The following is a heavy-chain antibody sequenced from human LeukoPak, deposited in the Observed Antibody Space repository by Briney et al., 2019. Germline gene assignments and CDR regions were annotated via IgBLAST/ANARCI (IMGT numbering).Heavy chain of an antibody. CDR3: AVLGITMIGGV. V-gene: IGHV3-48*03. J-gene: IGHJ6*04. CDR2: ISSSGSTI. CDR1: GFTFSSYE. Sequence: GGSLRLSCAASGFTFSSYEMNWVRQAPGKGLEWVSYISSSGSTIYYADSVKGRFTISRDNAKNSLYLQMNSLRAEDTAVYYCAVLGITMIGGVWGNGTTVTLSS. D-gene: IGHD3-10*02.